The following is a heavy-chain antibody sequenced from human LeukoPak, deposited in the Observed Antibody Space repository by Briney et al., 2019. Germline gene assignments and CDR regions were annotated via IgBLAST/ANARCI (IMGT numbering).Heavy chain of an antibody. CDR3: ARDTALIRTPGGPDS. D-gene: IGHD2-8*02. V-gene: IGHV1-18*01. Sequence: ASVKVSCKTSGYSFASYGISWVRQAPGHGLEWMGWISAYNGDTRYAQHLQGRVSLTTDLSTGTAFMELRSLTSDDTALYYCARDTALIRTPGGPDSWGQGTLVTVSS. CDR1: GYSFASYG. J-gene: IGHJ5*02. CDR2: ISAYNGDT.